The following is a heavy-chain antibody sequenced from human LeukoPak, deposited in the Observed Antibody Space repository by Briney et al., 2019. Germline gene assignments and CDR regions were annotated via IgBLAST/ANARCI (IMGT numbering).Heavy chain of an antibody. Sequence: GGSLRLSCAVSGLTFSVYSMNWVRQAPSKGLEWVSDISGNGESTYYADSVKGRFTISRDNSKNTVYLQMDSLRAEDTAVYYCAKNTGQTSEGSYGFNCWGQGTLVTVSS. CDR2: ISGNGEST. D-gene: IGHD5-18*01. V-gene: IGHV3-23*01. J-gene: IGHJ4*02. CDR3: AKNTGQTSEGSYGFNC. CDR1: GLTFSVYS.